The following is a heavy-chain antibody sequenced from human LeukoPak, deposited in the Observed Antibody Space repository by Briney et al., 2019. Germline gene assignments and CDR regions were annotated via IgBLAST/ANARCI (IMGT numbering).Heavy chain of an antibody. CDR3: AKVRDGSFDY. J-gene: IGHJ4*02. CDR2: ISASGGNT. V-gene: IGHV3-23*01. Sequence: GGSLRLSCAASGFTFNIYAMNWVRQAPGKGLEWVSAISASGGNTYYADSVKGRFTISRDNSKNTLFLQMNSLRAEDTALYFCAKVRDGSFDYWGQGTLVTVSS. D-gene: IGHD3-10*01. CDR1: GFTFNIYA.